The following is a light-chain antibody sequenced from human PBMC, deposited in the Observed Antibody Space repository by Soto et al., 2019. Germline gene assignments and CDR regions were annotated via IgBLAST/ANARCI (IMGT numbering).Light chain of an antibody. V-gene: IGKV1-5*01. CDR1: RSINHW. J-gene: IGKJ2*01. CDR2: DAS. Sequence: DIQMTQSPSSLSASVGDRATITCRASRSINHWLAWYQQKPGKAPKFLIYDASTLRNGVPSRFSGRGSGTEFTLTISSLQPDDFATYYCQQYDSHPYTFGQGTK. CDR3: QQYDSHPYT.